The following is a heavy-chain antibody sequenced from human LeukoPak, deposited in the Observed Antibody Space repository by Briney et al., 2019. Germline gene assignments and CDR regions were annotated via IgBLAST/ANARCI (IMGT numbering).Heavy chain of an antibody. D-gene: IGHD3-3*01. V-gene: IGHV3-11*04. Sequence: GGSLRLSCTASGFTFRDYYVTWIRQAPGKGLEWVSYIRSTGSSTAYADSVKGRFAISRDNAKNSLYLQMNGLRVEDTAVYYCARVYYASWSGQPLSQHWLDPWGQGTLVTVSS. CDR2: IRSTGSST. J-gene: IGHJ5*02. CDR3: ARVYYASWSGQPLSQHWLDP. CDR1: GFTFRDYY.